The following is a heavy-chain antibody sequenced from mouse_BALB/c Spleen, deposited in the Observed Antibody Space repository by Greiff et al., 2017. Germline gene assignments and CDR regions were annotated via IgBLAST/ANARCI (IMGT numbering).Heavy chain of an antibody. CDR3: ARPFYYYGSREPYYAMDY. J-gene: IGHJ4*01. D-gene: IGHD1-1*01. V-gene: IGHV3-6*02. CDR1: GYSITSGYY. CDR2: ISYDGSN. Sequence: VQLQQSGPGLVKPSQSLSLTCSVTGYSITSGYYWNWIRQFPGNKLEWMGYISYDGSNNYNPSLKNRISITRDTSKNQFFLKLNSVTTEDTATYYCARPFYYYGSREPYYAMDYWGQGTSVTVSS.